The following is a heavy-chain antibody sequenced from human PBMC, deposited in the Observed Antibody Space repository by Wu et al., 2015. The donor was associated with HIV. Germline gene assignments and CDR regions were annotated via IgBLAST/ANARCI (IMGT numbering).Heavy chain of an antibody. Sequence: QVQLVQSGAEVKKPGASVKVSCKASGYTFTSYGISWVRQAPGQGLEWMGWISAYNGNTNYAQKLQGRVTMTTDTSTSTAYMELRSLRSDDTAVYYCARGTRSIGGSLRYPTLMSFDIVGPRDNGHRLF. CDR2: ISAYNGNT. CDR1: GYTFTSYG. J-gene: IGHJ3*02. CDR3: ARGTRSIGGSLRYPTLMSFDI. V-gene: IGHV1-18*01. D-gene: IGHD1-26*01.